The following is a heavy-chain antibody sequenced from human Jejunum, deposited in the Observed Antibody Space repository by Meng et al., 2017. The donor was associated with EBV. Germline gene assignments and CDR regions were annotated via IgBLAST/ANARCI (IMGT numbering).Heavy chain of an antibody. Sequence: RRERGAGRVTPSEPLPPLSNVSGASMNDRNYFWAWIRQHPGKGLEWIGNTYSSANTYYNPSLKSRVTISVDTSKNQFSLKLISVTAADTAVYFCARHDCPGAVCLGPFNSWGQGILVTVSS. CDR3: ARHDCPGAVCLGPFNS. CDR1: GASMNDRNYF. V-gene: IGHV4-39*01. CDR2: TYSSANT. J-gene: IGHJ5*01. D-gene: IGHD2-8*02.